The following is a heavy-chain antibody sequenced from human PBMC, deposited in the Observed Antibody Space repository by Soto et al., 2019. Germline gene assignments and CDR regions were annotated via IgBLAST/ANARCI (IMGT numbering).Heavy chain of an antibody. CDR3: ARAVGYSDTTEYYFDY. Sequence: ASVKVSCKSSGYTFISYYIHWVRQAPGQGLQWMGIINPRGGSTTYAQKFQGRVTMTRDTSTSTVYMELSSLRSEDTAVYYCARAVGYSDTTEYYFDYWGQGTLVTVSS. CDR2: INPRGGST. V-gene: IGHV1-46*01. CDR1: GYTFISYY. J-gene: IGHJ4*02. D-gene: IGHD3-22*01.